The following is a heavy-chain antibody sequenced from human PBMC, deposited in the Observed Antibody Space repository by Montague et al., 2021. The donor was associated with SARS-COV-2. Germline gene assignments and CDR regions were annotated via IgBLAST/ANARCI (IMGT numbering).Heavy chain of an antibody. CDR1: GGSISSSDYY. Sequence: SETLSLTCTVSGGSISSSDYYWGWIRQPPGKGLERIGTIYYSGNTYYSPSLKSRVAISVDTSKNHFSLKLTSLTAADTAVYYCARSSGYNYDISYYGMDVWGQGTTATVSS. CDR3: ARSSGYNYDISYYGMDV. CDR2: IYYSGNT. D-gene: IGHD5-18*01. J-gene: IGHJ6*02. V-gene: IGHV4-39*02.